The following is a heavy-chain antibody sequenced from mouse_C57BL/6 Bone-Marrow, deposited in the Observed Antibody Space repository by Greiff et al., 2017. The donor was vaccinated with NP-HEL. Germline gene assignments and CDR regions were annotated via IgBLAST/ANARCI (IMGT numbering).Heavy chain of an antibody. CDR1: GFTFSDYG. CDR2: ISSGSSTI. CDR3: ARKVYYYGSSGYFDV. V-gene: IGHV5-17*01. Sequence: EVKVEESGGGLVKPGGSLKLSCAASGFTFSDYGMHWVRQAPEKGLEWVAYISSGSSTIYYADTVKGRFTISRDNAKNTLCLQMTSLRSEDTAMYDGARKVYYYGSSGYFDVWGTGTTVTVAS. J-gene: IGHJ1*03. D-gene: IGHD1-1*01.